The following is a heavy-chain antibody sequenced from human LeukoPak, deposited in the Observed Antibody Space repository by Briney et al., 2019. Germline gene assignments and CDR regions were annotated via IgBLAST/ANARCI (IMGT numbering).Heavy chain of an antibody. CDR3: AREWTTWGAFDI. J-gene: IGHJ3*02. D-gene: IGHD2/OR15-2a*01. Sequence: SETLSLTCTVSGGSISSRTYYWGWIRQPPGKGLEWIGSIYYTGSTFYNPSLKSRVTISVDTSKNQFSMKLSSVTAADAAVYFCAREWTTWGAFDIWGQGTMVTVSS. CDR2: IYYTGST. CDR1: GGSISSRTYY. V-gene: IGHV4-39*07.